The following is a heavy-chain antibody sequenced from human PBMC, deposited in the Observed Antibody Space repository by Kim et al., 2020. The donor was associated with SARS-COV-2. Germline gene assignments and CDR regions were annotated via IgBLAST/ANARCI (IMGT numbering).Heavy chain of an antibody. CDR2: VSKSGNT. V-gene: IGHV4-59*08. J-gene: IGHJ6*03. CDR1: GGSMRNYL. D-gene: IGHD4-17*01. CDR3: ARPKTTVTPGASYYYMDV. Sequence: SETLSLTCTVSGGSMRNYLWTWIRQSPGEGLEWIADVSKSGNTNYNPSLKSRLTISIDTSKSQFSLKLSSVTAADTAVYYCARPKTTVTPGASYYYMDVWGNGTTVTVSS.